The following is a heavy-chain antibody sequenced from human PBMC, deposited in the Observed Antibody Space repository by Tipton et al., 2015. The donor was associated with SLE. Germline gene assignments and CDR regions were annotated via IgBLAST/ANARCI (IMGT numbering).Heavy chain of an antibody. CDR3: ARQQLGRGMDV. CDR2: ISSSSSYI. J-gene: IGHJ6*02. D-gene: IGHD6-6*01. CDR1: GFTFSSYS. V-gene: IGHV3-21*01. Sequence: SLRLSCAASGFTFSSYSMSWVRQAPGKGLEWVSSISSSSSYIYYADSVKGRFTISRDNAKNSLYLQMNSLRAGDTAVYYCARQQLGRGMDVWGQGTTVTVSS.